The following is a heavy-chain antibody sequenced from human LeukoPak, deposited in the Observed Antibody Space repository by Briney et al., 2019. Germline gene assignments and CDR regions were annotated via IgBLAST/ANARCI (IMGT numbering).Heavy chain of an antibody. J-gene: IGHJ6*02. CDR2: INPNSGGT. CDR3: ARGDTNYGSSISYYDFWSGHYTGDNYYYGMDV. D-gene: IGHD3-3*01. V-gene: IGHV1-2*02. CDR1: GYTFTGYY. Sequence: ASVKVSCKASGYTFTGYYMHWVRQAPGQGLEWMGWINPNSGGTNYAQKFQGRVTMTRDTSISTAYMELSRLRSDDTAVYYCARGDTNYGSSISYYDFWSGHYTGDNYYYGMDVWGQGTTVTVSS.